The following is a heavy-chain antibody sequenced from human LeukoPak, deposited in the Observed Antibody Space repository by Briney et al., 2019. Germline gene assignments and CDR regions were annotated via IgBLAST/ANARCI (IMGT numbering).Heavy chain of an antibody. J-gene: IGHJ5*02. V-gene: IGHV4-59*08. CDR2: IYFSGTT. CDR1: GDSINAYY. CDR3: ARRRAEGGSNGHYNWFDP. Sequence: PSESLSLTCTVSGDSINAYYWGWIRQPPGKGLEWIGYIYFSGTTKYNPSLESRVTISVDTSKNQFSLKLSSVTAADTAVYYCARRRAEGGSNGHYNWFDPWGQGILVTVSS. D-gene: IGHD6-13*01.